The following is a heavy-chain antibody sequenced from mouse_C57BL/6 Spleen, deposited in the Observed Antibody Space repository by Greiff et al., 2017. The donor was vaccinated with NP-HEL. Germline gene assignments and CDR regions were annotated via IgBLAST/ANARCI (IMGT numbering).Heavy chain of an antibody. CDR1: GYTFTSYG. Sequence: VQLQQSGAELARPGASVKLSCKASGYTFTSYGISWVKQRTGQGLEWIGEIYPRSGNTYYNEKFKGKATLTADKSSSTAYMELRSLTSEDSAVYFCAAGGTITTVVAGFDYWGQGTTLTVSS. J-gene: IGHJ2*01. CDR2: IYPRSGNT. CDR3: AAGGTITTVVAGFDY. D-gene: IGHD1-1*01. V-gene: IGHV1-81*01.